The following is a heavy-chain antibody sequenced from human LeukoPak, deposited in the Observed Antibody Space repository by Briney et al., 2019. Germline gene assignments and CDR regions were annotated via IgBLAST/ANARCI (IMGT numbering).Heavy chain of an antibody. D-gene: IGHD1-26*01. V-gene: IGHV4-39*07. CDR3: TRESGAFSPFGF. J-gene: IGHJ4*02. CDR1: GGSVSSSSYW. CDR2: IYYSGST. Sequence: KSAETLSLTCTVSGGSVSSSSYWWVWIRQPPGKGLEWIGSIYYSGSTYYNPSLESRVSMSIDTSKNQMSLKLTSVTAADTAIYYCTRESGAFSPFGFWGQGTLVTVSS.